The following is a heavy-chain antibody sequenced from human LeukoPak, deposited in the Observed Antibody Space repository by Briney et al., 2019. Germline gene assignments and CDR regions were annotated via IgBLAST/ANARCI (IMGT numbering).Heavy chain of an antibody. CDR3: ARGDYEINAFDI. Sequence: SETLSLTCTASGGSISSSSYYWGWIRQPPGKGLEWIGSIYYSGSTYYNPSLKSRVTISVDTSKNQFSLKLSSVTAADTAVYYCARGDYEINAFDIWGQGTMVTVSS. V-gene: IGHV4-39*01. J-gene: IGHJ3*02. CDR1: GGSISSSSYY. D-gene: IGHD4-17*01. CDR2: IYYSGST.